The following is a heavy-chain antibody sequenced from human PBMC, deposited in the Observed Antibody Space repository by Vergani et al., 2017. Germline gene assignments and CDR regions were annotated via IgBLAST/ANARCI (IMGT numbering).Heavy chain of an antibody. D-gene: IGHD5-12*01. V-gene: IGHV4-39*01. CDR1: GGSISSSSYY. CDR3: ARPLATIGRTSDWFDP. Sequence: QVQLQESGPGLVKPSETLSLTCTVSGGSISSSSYYWGWIRQPPGKGLEWIGSIYYSGSTYYNPSLKSRVTISVDTSKNQFSLKLSSVTAADTAVYYCARPLATIGRTSDWFDPWGQGTLVTVSS. CDR2: IYYSGST. J-gene: IGHJ5*02.